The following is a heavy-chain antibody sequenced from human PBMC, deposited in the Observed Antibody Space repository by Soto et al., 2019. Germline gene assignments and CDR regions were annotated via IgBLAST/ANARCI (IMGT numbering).Heavy chain of an antibody. CDR1: GGSINSGGYS. D-gene: IGHD1-1*01. J-gene: IGHJ4*02. CDR3: ARGWVQSHYFDY. V-gene: IGHV4-31*03. Sequence: LSLTCTVSGGSINSGGYSWSWIRQHPGKGLEWIVYIYYSGSTYYNPSLKSRVTISVDTSKNQFSLRLSSATAADTAVYYCARGWVQSHYFDYWGQGTLVTVSS. CDR2: IYYSGST.